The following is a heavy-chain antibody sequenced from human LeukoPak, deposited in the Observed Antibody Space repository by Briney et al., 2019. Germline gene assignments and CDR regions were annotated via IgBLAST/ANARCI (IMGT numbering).Heavy chain of an antibody. CDR2: ISSSSSTI. CDR3: TTAFWYSRSWPYFDL. Sequence: GGSLRLSCAASGFSFTNYDMNWVSQAPGKGLERVSYISSSSSTIYYADSVKGRFTISRDNAKNSLYLQMNSLRDEDTALYYCTTAFWYSRSWPYFDLWSRGTLVTVSS. D-gene: IGHD6-13*01. CDR1: GFSFTNYD. V-gene: IGHV3-48*02. J-gene: IGHJ2*01.